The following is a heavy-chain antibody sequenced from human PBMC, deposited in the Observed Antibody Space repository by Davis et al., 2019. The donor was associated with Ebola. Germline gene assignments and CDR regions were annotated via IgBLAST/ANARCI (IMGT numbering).Heavy chain of an antibody. J-gene: IGHJ3*02. V-gene: IGHV3-74*01. CDR3: ARDAIEVAGTGGAFDI. Sequence: GESLKISCEASGFTFSTYWMHWVRQAPGKGLVWVSYINSDGTGTRYADSVKGRFTISRDNAKKRLYLQMNSLGAEDTAVYYCARDAIEVAGTGGAFDIWGQGTMVTVSS. D-gene: IGHD6-19*01. CDR1: GFTFSTYW. CDR2: INSDGTGT.